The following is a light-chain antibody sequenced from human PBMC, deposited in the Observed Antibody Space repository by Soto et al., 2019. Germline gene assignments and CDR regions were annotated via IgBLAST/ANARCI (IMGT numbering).Light chain of an antibody. V-gene: IGLV1-44*01. CDR3: AAWDDSLNGFYV. CDR2: SNN. J-gene: IGLJ1*01. Sequence: QSVLTQPPSASGTPGQRVTISCSGSSSNIGSNTVNWYQQLPGTAPKLLIYSNNQRPSGVPDRFSGFKSGTSASLAISGLQSEDEADYYCAAWDDSLNGFYVFGTGTKVTV. CDR1: SSNIGSNT.